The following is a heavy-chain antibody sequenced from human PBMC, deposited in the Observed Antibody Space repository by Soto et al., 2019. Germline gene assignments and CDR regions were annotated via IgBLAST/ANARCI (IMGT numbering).Heavy chain of an antibody. D-gene: IGHD2-8*01. V-gene: IGHV1-69*06. J-gene: IGHJ4*02. CDR3: ARIPRTVLMVYAPPTG. CDR2: IIPIFGTA. Sequence: QVQLVQSGAEVKKPGSSVKVSCKASGGTFSSYAISWVRQAPGQGLEWMGGIIPIFGTANYAQKFQGRVTMTADKSTSTAYMELSSLRSEDTAVYYCARIPRTVLMVYAPPTGWGQGTLVTVSS. CDR1: GGTFSSYA.